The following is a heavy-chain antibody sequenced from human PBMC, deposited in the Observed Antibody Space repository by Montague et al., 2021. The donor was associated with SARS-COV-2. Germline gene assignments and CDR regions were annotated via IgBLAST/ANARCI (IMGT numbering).Heavy chain of an antibody. Sequence: SETLSLTCAVYGASFSGYYWNFIRQTPGKGLEWLGEISHSGTTKYNPSLKSRFTIPADTSKNQFSLTLTSVTAADTAVYFCARRPGRVWGLDVWGHGTTVTVSS. J-gene: IGHJ6*02. CDR3: ARRPGRVWGLDV. CDR1: GASFSGYY. V-gene: IGHV4-34*01. CDR2: ISHSGTT. D-gene: IGHD3-10*01.